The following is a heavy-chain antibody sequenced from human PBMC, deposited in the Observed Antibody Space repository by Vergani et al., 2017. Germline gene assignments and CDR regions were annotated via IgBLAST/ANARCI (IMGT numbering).Heavy chain of an antibody. CDR2: IYHSGGA. J-gene: IGHJ4*02. CDR3: ARTESFILRYFHWAL. CDR1: GASITSSSYY. Sequence: QVKLQESGPGLVKPSETLSLTCTVSGASITSSSYYWGWIRQPPGKGLEWIGNIYHSGGAYYNPSLKGRVTISVDTSKNQFSLEVTSVTAADTAIYFCARTESFILRYFHWALWGQGTLVTVSS. D-gene: IGHD3-9*01. V-gene: IGHV4-39*01.